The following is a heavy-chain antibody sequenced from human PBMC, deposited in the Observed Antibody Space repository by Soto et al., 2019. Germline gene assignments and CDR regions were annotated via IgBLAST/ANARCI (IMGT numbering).Heavy chain of an antibody. D-gene: IGHD6-6*01. CDR1: GFTFSSYA. V-gene: IGHV3-23*01. Sequence: EVQLLDSGGGLVQPGGSLRLSCAASGFTFSSYAMSWVRQAPGKGLEWVSAISGSAITTYYADSVKGRFTISRDNSKNTVYLQMNSLRAEDTAIFYWEKVIVARGGMDVWGRGTTVTVSS. J-gene: IGHJ6*02. CDR2: ISGSAITT. CDR3: EKVIVARGGMDV.